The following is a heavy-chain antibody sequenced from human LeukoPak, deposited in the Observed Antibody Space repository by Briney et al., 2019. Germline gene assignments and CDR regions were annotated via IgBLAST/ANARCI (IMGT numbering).Heavy chain of an antibody. CDR1: GGSISSYY. CDR2: IYYSGST. V-gene: IGHV4-59*01. CDR3: ARVPNYYDSSGYVALAFDI. Sequence: PSETLSLTCTVSGGSISSYYWSWIRQPPGKGLEWIGYIYYSGSTNYNPSLKSRVTISVDTSKNQFSLKLSSVTAADTAVYYCARVPNYYDSSGYVALAFDIWGQGTMVTVSS. D-gene: IGHD3-22*01. J-gene: IGHJ3*02.